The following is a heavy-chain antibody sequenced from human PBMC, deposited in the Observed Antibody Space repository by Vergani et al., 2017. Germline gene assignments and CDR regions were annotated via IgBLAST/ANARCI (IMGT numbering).Heavy chain of an antibody. CDR1: QFSFNSHA. CDR3: ARGWNDLPDAFDI. V-gene: IGHV3-30*04. J-gene: IGHJ3*02. Sequence: QAQLVESGGGVVQPGRSLRLSCVASQFSFNSHAMHWVRQAPGKGLEWVAVVSFDGSTKFYAGSVKGRFTISRDNSKNMLFLQMSSLRPEDTALYYCARGWNDLPDAFDIWGQGKTVTVSS. D-gene: IGHD1-1*01. CDR2: VSFDGSTK.